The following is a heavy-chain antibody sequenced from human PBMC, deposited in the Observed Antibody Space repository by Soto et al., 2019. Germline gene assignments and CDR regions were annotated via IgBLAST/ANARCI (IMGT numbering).Heavy chain of an antibody. CDR1: GYTFTGYY. Sequence: ASVKVSCKASGYTFTGYYMHWVRQAPGQGLEWMGWINPNSGGTNYAQKFQGWVTMTRDTSISTAYMELSRLRSDDTAVYYCARDSGSYYPSVPNNWFDPRGQGTLVTVSS. CDR3: ARDSGSYYPSVPNNWFDP. J-gene: IGHJ5*02. D-gene: IGHD1-26*01. V-gene: IGHV1-2*04. CDR2: INPNSGGT.